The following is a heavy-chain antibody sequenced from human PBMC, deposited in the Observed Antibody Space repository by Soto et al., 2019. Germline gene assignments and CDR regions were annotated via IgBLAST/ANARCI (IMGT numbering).Heavy chain of an antibody. CDR3: ARDFRPQNAVATLNFEY. Sequence: QVQLVQSGAEVRKPGASVKVSCKASGYSFTNYGISWVRQAPGQGLEWTGWISAYNGNTKFAQKVQGRVTMATDTSTTTAYMELRSLRSDDTAVYYCARDFRPQNAVATLNFEYWCQGTLVTVSS. CDR2: ISAYNGNT. D-gene: IGHD6-19*01. CDR1: GYSFTNYG. J-gene: IGHJ4*02. V-gene: IGHV1-18*01.